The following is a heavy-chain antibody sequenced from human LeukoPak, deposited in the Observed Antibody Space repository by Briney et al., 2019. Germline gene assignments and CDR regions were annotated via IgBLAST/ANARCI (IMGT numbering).Heavy chain of an antibody. D-gene: IGHD6-13*01. V-gene: IGHV1-2*02. CDR2: INPDSGGT. CDR3: ARGVAAAGYNWFDP. J-gene: IGHJ5*02. CDR1: GYTSTGYY. Sequence: GASVKVSCKASGYTSTGYYMHWVRQAPGQGLEWMGWINPDSGGTNYAQKFQGRVTMTRDTSISTAYMELSRLRSDDTAVYYCARGVAAAGYNWFDPWGQGTLVTVSS.